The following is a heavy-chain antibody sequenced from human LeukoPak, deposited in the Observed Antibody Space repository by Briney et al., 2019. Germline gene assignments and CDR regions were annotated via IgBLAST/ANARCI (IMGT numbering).Heavy chain of an antibody. Sequence: GGSLRLSCAASGFTFSDYGMHWVRQAPGKGLEWVALISYDGSNKYYADSVKGRFTISRDTYKNTLYLQMNSLRAEDTAVYHCAKESCSSSDCYVSGGMDVWGQGTTVTVSS. D-gene: IGHD2-21*01. CDR2: ISYDGSNK. CDR1: GFTFSDYG. J-gene: IGHJ6*02. V-gene: IGHV3-30*18. CDR3: AKESCSSSDCYVSGGMDV.